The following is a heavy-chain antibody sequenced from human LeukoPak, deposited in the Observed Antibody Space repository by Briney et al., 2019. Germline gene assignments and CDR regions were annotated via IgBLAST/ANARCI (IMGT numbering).Heavy chain of an antibody. CDR3: VRDMVHSGYFEY. V-gene: IGHV1-46*01. J-gene: IGHJ1*01. CDR2: INPSGGTT. Sequence: ASVKVSCKASGYTFTTFFMHWVRQAPGQGLEWMGIINPSGGTTTYAQKFQGRVSLTRDMSTSTVYMGLSSLTSEDTAVYYCVRDMVHSGYFEYWGQGTLVTVSS. D-gene: IGHD3-10*01. CDR1: GYTFTTFF.